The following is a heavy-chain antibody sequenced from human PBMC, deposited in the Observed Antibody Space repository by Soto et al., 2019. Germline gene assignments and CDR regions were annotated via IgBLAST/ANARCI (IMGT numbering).Heavy chain of an antibody. D-gene: IGHD6-6*01. V-gene: IGHV4-34*01. Sequence: PSETLSLTCAVYGGSFSGYYWSWIRQPPGKGLEWIGEINHSVSTNYNPSLKSRVTISVDTSKNQFSLKLSSVTAADTAVYYCARPRWGRIAARTYYYYYMDVWGKGTTVTVSS. J-gene: IGHJ6*03. CDR1: GGSFSGYY. CDR2: INHSVST. CDR3: ARPRWGRIAARTYYYYYMDV.